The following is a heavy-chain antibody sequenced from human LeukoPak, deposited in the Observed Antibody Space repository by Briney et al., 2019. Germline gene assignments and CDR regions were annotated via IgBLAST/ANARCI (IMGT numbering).Heavy chain of an antibody. J-gene: IGHJ4*02. D-gene: IGHD3-10*01. Sequence: ASVRVSCKASGYIFANYGFAWVRQAPGQGLEWMGWINTYNGNTKYSQKLQGRVTSTCDTSTSTDYMELRSLASDDTAVYYCAREPISSGTYYPRSDYWGQGTLVTVSS. CDR2: INTYNGNT. CDR3: AREPISSGTYYPRSDY. V-gene: IGHV1-18*01. CDR1: GYIFANYG.